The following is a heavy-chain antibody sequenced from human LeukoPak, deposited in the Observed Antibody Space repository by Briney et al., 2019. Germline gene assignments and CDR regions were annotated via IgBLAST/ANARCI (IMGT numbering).Heavy chain of an antibody. CDR3: AKDRSVVGATTGFDY. J-gene: IGHJ4*02. CDR1: GFIFSKYG. CDR2: IRHDGNEE. V-gene: IGHV3-30*02. D-gene: IGHD1-26*01. Sequence: PGGSLRLSCAASGFIFSKYGMHWVRQAPGRGLEWLALIRHDGNEEWYVDSVRGRFTISRDNSKNTLYLQMNSLRAEDTAVYYCAKDRSVVGATTGFDYWSQGTLVTVSS.